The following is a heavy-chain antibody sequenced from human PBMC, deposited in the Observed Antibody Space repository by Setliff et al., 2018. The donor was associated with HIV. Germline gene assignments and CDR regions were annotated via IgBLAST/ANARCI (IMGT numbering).Heavy chain of an antibody. V-gene: IGHV1-24*01. Sequence: GASVKVSCKISGYTLTELSIHWLRQAPGKGLEWMANFDPEDGETFYSKKFKGRLTMTEDKSTDTAYMELSSLRSDDTAMYYCATDPGYSSTWYSESFQLWGQGTVVTVSS. CDR2: FDPEDGET. CDR3: ATDPGYSSTWYSESFQL. J-gene: IGHJ1*01. D-gene: IGHD6-13*01. CDR1: GYTLTELS.